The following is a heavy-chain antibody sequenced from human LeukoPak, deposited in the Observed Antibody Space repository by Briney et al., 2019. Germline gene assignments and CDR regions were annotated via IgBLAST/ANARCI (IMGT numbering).Heavy chain of an antibody. J-gene: IGHJ4*02. V-gene: IGHV4-34*01. CDR2: INHSGST. D-gene: IGHD2-2*02. CDR3: ARVRLLGYCSSTSCYNYFDY. Sequence: SETLSLTCAVYGGSFSGYYWSWIRQPPGKGLEWIGEINHSGSTNYSPSLKSRVTISVDTSKNQFSLKLSSVTAADTAVYYCARVRLLGYCSSTSCYNYFDYWGQGTLVTVSS. CDR1: GGSFSGYY.